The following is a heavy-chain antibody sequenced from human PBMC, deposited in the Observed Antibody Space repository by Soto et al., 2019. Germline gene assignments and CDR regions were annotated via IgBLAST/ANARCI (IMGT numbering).Heavy chain of an antibody. CDR1: DDTISRGGYT. CDR3: ASGSGSYYSWFNP. CDR2: TYHSGNP. Sequence: SESLSLTCDVSDDTISRGGYTWACIRQPPGKALEWIGHTYHSGNPYYNPSLKSRVTISVDTSKNQFSLKLSSVTAADTAVYYCASGSGSYYSWFNPRGQGTLVTVSS. V-gene: IGHV4-30-2*05. J-gene: IGHJ5*02. D-gene: IGHD3-10*01.